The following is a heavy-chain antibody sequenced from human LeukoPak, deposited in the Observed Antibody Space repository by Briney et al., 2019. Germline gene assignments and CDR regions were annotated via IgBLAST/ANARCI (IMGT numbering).Heavy chain of an antibody. V-gene: IGHV4-39*01. CDR1: GRSISSSSYY. CDR3: ARVVVAATYYFDY. J-gene: IGHJ4*02. CDR2: IYYSGST. D-gene: IGHD2-15*01. Sequence: SETLSLTCTVSGRSISSSSYYWGWIRQPPGKGLEWIGSIYYSGSTYYNPSLKSRVTISVDTSKNQFSLKLSSVTAADTAVYYCARVVVAATYYFDYWGQGTLVTVSS.